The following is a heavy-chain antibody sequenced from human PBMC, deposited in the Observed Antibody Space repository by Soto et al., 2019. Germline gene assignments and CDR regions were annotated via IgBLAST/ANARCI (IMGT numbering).Heavy chain of an antibody. CDR1: GFTFSSYA. CDR2: ISYDGSNK. D-gene: IGHD6-19*01. CDR3: ARDGGIAVAGWAFHY. J-gene: IGHJ4*02. V-gene: IGHV3-30-3*01. Sequence: QVQLVESGEGVVQPGRSLRLSCAASGFTFSSYAMHWVGQAPGKGLEWVAVISYDGSNKYYADSVKGRFTISRDNSKNTLYLQMNSLRAEDTAVYYCARDGGIAVAGWAFHYWGQGTLVTVSS.